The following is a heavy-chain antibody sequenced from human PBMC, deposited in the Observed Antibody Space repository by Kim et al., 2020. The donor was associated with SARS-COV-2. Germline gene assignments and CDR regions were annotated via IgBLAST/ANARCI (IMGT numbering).Heavy chain of an antibody. J-gene: IGHJ4*02. CDR3: ARVEIYNGSGSTIDY. D-gene: IGHD3-10*01. V-gene: IGHV4-31*02. Sequence: PSLKSRVSISVDPSKNQFSLRLRSGTAADTAVYYCARVEIYNGSGSTIDYWGQGTLVTVSS.